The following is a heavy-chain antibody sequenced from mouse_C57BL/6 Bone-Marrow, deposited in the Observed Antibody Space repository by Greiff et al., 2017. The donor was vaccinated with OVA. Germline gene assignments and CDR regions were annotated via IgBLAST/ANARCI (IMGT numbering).Heavy chain of an antibody. CDR2: INPSSGYT. J-gene: IGHJ4*01. CDR1: GYTFTSYT. CDR3: YGNYNYAMDY. Sequence: QVQLKQSGAELARPGASVKMSCKDSGYTFTSYTMHWVKQRPGQGLEWIGYINPSSGYTKYNQKFKDKATLTADKSSSTAYMQLSSLTSEDSAVCIYYGNYNYAMDYWGQGTSVTVSS. V-gene: IGHV1-4*01. D-gene: IGHD2-1*01.